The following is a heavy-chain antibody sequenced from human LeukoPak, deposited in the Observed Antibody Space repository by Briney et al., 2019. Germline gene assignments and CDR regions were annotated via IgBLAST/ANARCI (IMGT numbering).Heavy chain of an antibody. J-gene: IGHJ3*02. V-gene: IGHV3-74*01. CDR1: GFTFSSYW. D-gene: IGHD3-3*01. CDR3: ARVPSRFLEAFDI. CDR2: INSDGSST. Sequence: GGSLRLSCAASGFTFSSYWMHWVRQAPGKGLVWVSRINSDGSSTSYADSVKGRFTISRDSAKNTLYLQMNSLRAEDTAVYYCARVPSRFLEAFDIWGQGTMVTVSS.